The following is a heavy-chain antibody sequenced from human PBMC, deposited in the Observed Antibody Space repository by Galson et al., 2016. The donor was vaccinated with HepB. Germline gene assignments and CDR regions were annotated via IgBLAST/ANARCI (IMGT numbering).Heavy chain of an antibody. CDR3: ARDVSGKLGRLTYWWFDP. Sequence: SVKVSCKASGYTFTSHWIHWVRQAPGQGLEWMGIINPSGGGTVYAPKFQGRVTVTRDTSTSTVYLDLSSLRSEDTAVYYCARDVSGKLGRLTYWWFDPWGQGTLVTVSS. CDR2: INPSGGGT. J-gene: IGHJ5*02. D-gene: IGHD1-1*01. V-gene: IGHV1-46*01. CDR1: GYTFTSHW.